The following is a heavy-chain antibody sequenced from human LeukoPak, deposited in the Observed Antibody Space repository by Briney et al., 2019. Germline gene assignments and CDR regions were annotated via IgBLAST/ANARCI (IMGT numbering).Heavy chain of an antibody. D-gene: IGHD6-13*01. J-gene: IGHJ4*02. CDR3: ARDFMYSISCAGC. Sequence: GGSLRLSCAASGFTFDDYTMHWVRQAPGKGLEWVSLISWDGGSTYYADSVKGRFTISGDNSKNSLYLQMNSLRVEDTAVYYCARDFMYSISCAGCWGQGTLVTVSS. CDR2: ISWDGGST. CDR1: GFTFDDYT. V-gene: IGHV3-43*01.